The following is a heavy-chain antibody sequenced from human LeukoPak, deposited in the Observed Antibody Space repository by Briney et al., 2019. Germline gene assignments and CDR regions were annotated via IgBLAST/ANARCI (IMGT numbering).Heavy chain of an antibody. J-gene: IGHJ3*02. CDR2: FDPEDGET. CDR3: ATRSYMVRGVMGAFDI. V-gene: IGHV1-24*01. CDR1: GYTLTELS. Sequence: GASVKVSCKVSGYTLTELSIHWVRQAPGKGLEWMGGFDPEDGETIYAQKFQGRVTMTEDTSTDTAYMELSSLRSEDTAVYYCATRSYMVRGVMGAFDIWGQGTMVTVSS. D-gene: IGHD3-10*01.